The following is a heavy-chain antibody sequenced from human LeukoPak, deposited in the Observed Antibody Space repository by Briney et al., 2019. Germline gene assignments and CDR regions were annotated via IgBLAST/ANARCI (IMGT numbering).Heavy chain of an antibody. J-gene: IGHJ1*01. CDR1: GGSISSGGYY. D-gene: IGHD3-22*01. V-gene: IGHV4-31*03. Sequence: SETLSLTCTVSGGSISSGGYYWSWIRQHPGKGLEWIGYIYYSGSTYYNPSLKSRVTISVDTSKNQFSLKLSSVTAAGTAVYYCARTYYYDSSGYYPGDFQHWGQGTLVTVSS. CDR3: ARTYYYDSSGYYPGDFQH. CDR2: IYYSGST.